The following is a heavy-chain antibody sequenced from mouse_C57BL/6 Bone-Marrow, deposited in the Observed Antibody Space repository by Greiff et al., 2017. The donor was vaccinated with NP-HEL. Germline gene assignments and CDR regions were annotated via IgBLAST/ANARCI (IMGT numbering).Heavy chain of an antibody. CDR2: IYPGSGNT. J-gene: IGHJ2*01. CDR1: GYTFTDYY. CDR3: ARSELGSHVDY. Sequence: QVQLQQSGAELVRPGASVKLSCKASGYTFTDYYINWVKQRPGQGLEWIARIYPGSGNTYYNEKFKGKATLTAEKSSSTAYMQLSSLTSEDSAVYFCARSELGSHVDYWGQGTTLTVSS. V-gene: IGHV1-76*01. D-gene: IGHD4-1*01.